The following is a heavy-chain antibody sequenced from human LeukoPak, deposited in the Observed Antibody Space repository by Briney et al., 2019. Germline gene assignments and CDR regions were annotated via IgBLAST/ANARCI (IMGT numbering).Heavy chain of an antibody. CDR1: GGSFSGYY. J-gene: IGHJ6*02. V-gene: IGHV4-34*01. D-gene: IGHD6-13*01. Sequence: SGTLSLTCAVYGGSFSGYYWSWIRQPPGKGLEWIGEINHSGSTNYNPSLKSRVTISVDTSKNQFSLKLSSVTVADTAVYYCARGAPGDIAAAGADYYYGMDVWGQGTTVTVSS. CDR3: ARGAPGDIAAAGADYYYGMDV. CDR2: INHSGST.